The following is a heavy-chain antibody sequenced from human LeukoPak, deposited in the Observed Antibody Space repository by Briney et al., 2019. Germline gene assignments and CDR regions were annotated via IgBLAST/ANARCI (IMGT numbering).Heavy chain of an antibody. CDR2: ISSGGSTI. CDR1: GFTFSEYY. V-gene: IGHV3-11*01. D-gene: IGHD4-17*01. J-gene: IGHJ4*02. Sequence: GGSLRLSCAASGFTFSEYYMSWIRQAPGKGLEWVSYISSGGSTIYYADSVKGRFTISRDNAKNSLYLQMNSLRAEDTAVYYCAGGSYGDYYFDYWGQGTLVTVSS. CDR3: AGGSYGDYYFDY.